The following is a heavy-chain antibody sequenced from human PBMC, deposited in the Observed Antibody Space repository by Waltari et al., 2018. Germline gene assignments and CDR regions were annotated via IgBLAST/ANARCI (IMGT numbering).Heavy chain of an antibody. V-gene: IGHV3-43D*04. Sequence: EVQLVESGGVVVQPGGSLSLSCAASGLPFHDYAMHWVRQAPGKGLEWVSLINWDGNSPYYADSVKGRFTISRDNSKNSVYLQMNSLRAEDTALYYCAKDWGDHGAFDIWGQGTMVTVSS. CDR3: AKDWGDHGAFDI. CDR1: GLPFHDYA. D-gene: IGHD2-21*02. CDR2: INWDGNSP. J-gene: IGHJ3*02.